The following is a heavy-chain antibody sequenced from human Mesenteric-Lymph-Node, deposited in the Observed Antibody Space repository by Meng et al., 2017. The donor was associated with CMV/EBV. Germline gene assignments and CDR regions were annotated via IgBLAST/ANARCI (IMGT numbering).Heavy chain of an antibody. CDR3: ARVRGGYCSSTSCPPGYYYGMDV. Sequence: GGSLRLSCAASGFTFSSYEMNWVRQAPGKGLEWVSYISSSGSTIYYADSVKGRFTISRDNAKNSLYLQMNSLRAEDTAVYYCARVRGGYCSSTSCPPGYYYGMDVWGQGTTVTVSS. D-gene: IGHD2-2*01. J-gene: IGHJ6*02. CDR2: ISSSGSTI. V-gene: IGHV3-48*03. CDR1: GFTFSSYE.